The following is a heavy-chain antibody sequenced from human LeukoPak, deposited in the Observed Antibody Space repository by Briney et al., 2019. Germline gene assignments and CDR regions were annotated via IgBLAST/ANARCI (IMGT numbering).Heavy chain of an antibody. D-gene: IGHD3-10*01. J-gene: IGHJ3*02. Sequence: GGSLRLSWAASGFTFSSYSMSWVRQAPGKGLEWVSYISSSSSTIYYADSVKGRFTISRDNAKNSLYLQMNSLRAEDTAVYYCEVLLWFGELQDAFDIWGQGTMVTVSS. CDR2: ISSSSSTI. V-gene: IGHV3-48*04. CDR3: EVLLWFGELQDAFDI. CDR1: GFTFSSYS.